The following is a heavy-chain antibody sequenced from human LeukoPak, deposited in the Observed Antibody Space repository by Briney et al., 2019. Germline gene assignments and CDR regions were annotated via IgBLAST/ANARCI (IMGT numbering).Heavy chain of an antibody. V-gene: IGHV3-48*01. CDR2: ISSSSSNI. CDR3: ARVYATSSSWYGDFDY. CDR1: VFTFSSYA. D-gene: IGHD6-13*01. J-gene: IGHJ4*02. Sequence: GGSLRLSCAASVFTFSSYAMHWVRQAPGKGLEWVSYISSSSSNIYFADSVKGRFTISRDNAESSLYLQMNSLRAEDTAVYYCARVYATSSSWYGDFDYWGQGTLVTVSS.